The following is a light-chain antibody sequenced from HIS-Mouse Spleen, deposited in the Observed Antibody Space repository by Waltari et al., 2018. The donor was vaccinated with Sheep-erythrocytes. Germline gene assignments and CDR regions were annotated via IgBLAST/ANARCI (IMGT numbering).Light chain of an antibody. Sequence: DIQMTQSTSSLSASVGDRVTITCRARQGISNFLAWYQQTPGKVTKLLIYAASTLQSGVPSRFSGSGSGTDFTLTISSLQPEDVETYYCQKYNSAPLTFGGGTKVEIK. CDR2: AAS. J-gene: IGKJ4*01. CDR3: QKYNSAPLT. CDR1: QGISNF. V-gene: IGKV1-27*01.